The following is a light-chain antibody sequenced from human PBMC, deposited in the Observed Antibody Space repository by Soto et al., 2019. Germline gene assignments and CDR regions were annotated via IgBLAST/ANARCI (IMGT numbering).Light chain of an antibody. CDR3: QPWDTGINWV. V-gene: IGLV4-69*01. CDR1: SGHSSYA. J-gene: IGLJ3*02. CDR2: LNSDGSH. Sequence: QLVLTQSPSASASLGASVKLTCTLSSGHSSYAIAWHQQQAEKGPRYLMNLNSDGSHSKGDGIPDRFSGSSSGAERYLTISSLQSEDEADYYCQPWDTGINWVLGGGTQLPVL.